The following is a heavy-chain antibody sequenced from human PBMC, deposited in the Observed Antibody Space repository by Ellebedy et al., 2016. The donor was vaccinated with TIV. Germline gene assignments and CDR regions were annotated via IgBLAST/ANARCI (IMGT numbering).Heavy chain of an antibody. V-gene: IGHV3-74*01. J-gene: IGHJ4*02. CDR1: GFSFSVYW. CDR3: AKDVHSSGYYPTPFDY. D-gene: IGHD3-22*01. Sequence: GESLKISCAASGFSFSVYWMHWVRQAPGKGLVWVSRIDSDGSSTTYADSVKGRFTISRDNSKNMLYLQMNSLRAEDTAVYYCAKDVHSSGYYPTPFDYWGQGTLVTVSS. CDR2: IDSDGSST.